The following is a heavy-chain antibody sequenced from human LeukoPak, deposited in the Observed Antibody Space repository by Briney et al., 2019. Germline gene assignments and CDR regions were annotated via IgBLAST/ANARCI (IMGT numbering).Heavy chain of an antibody. J-gene: IGHJ2*01. CDR3: ARYQLLYWYFDL. CDR1: GGSFNPYY. V-gene: IGHV4-30-4*08. Sequence: PSETLSLTCAVYGGSFNPYYWSWIRQPPGKGLEWIGYIYYSGSTYYNPSLKSRVTISVDTSKNQFSLKLSSVTAADTAVYYCARYQLLYWYFDLWGRGTLVTVSS. CDR2: IYYSGST. D-gene: IGHD2-2*02.